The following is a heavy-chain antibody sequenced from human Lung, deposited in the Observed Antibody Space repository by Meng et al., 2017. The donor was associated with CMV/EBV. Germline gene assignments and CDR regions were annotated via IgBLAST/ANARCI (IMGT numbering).Heavy chain of an antibody. V-gene: IGHV3-7*01. D-gene: IGHD1-26*01. J-gene: IGHJ6*02. CDR3: ARYVRSGSYPDYYYGMDV. CDR2: IKQDGSEK. Sequence: GGSXRLSCAASGFTISSYWMSWVRQAPGKGLEWVANIKQDGSEKYYVDSVKGRFTISRDNAKNSLYLQKNSLRAEDTAVYYCARYVRSGSYPDYYYGMDVWXQGTXVTVSS. CDR1: GFTISSYW.